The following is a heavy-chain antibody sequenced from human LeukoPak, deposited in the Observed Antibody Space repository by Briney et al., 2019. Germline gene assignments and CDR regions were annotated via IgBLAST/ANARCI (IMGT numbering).Heavy chain of an antibody. J-gene: IGHJ3*02. Sequence: GGSLRLSCAASGFTFSSYGMSWVRQAPGKGLEWVSAISGSGGSTYYADSVKGRFTISRDNSKNTLYLQMNSLRAEDTAVYYCAKDLRYCSSTSCYIPDAFDIWGQGTMVTVSS. CDR3: AKDLRYCSSTSCYIPDAFDI. V-gene: IGHV3-23*01. CDR2: ISGSGGST. CDR1: GFTFSSYG. D-gene: IGHD2-2*02.